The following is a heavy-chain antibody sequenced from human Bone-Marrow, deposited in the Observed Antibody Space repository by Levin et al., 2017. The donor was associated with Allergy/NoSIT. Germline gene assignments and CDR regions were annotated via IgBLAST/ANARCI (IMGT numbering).Heavy chain of an antibody. Sequence: SQTLSLTCTVSGGSISSYYWSWIRQPPGKGLEWIGYIYYSGSTNYNPSLKSRVTISVDTSKNQFSLKLSSVTAADTAVYYCVRYYYDSSGSAFDYWGQGTLVTVSS. V-gene: IGHV4-59*08. CDR2: IYYSGST. CDR3: VRYYYDSSGSAFDY. J-gene: IGHJ4*02. D-gene: IGHD3-22*01. CDR1: GGSISSYY.